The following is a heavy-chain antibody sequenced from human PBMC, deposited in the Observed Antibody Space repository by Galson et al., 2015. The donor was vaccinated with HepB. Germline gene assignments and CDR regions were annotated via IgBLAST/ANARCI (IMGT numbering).Heavy chain of an antibody. J-gene: IGHJ3*02. Sequence: SLRLSCAASGFTFSRYWMSWVRQAPGKGLECVANIKYDGSEEFYVDSVKGRFTISGDNAKNSLYLQMNSLRAEDTSVYYCARDSGGYYHAFDIWGQGTMVTVSS. CDR3: ARDSGGYYHAFDI. V-gene: IGHV3-7*01. D-gene: IGHD3-22*01. CDR1: GFTFSRYW. CDR2: IKYDGSEE.